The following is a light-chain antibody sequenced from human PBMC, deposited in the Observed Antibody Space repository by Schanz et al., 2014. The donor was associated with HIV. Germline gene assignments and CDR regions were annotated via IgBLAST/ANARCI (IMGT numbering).Light chain of an antibody. CDR2: WAS. CDR1: QTVFLSSNKKDF. V-gene: IGKV4-1*01. J-gene: IGKJ4*01. CDR3: QQYFDNPPT. Sequence: IVMTQSPDSLAVSLGERATISCKSSQTVFLSSNKKDFLAWYQRKPGHPPRLLIHWASTRESGIPDRFSGSGSGTDFTLTISSLQAEDVAIYYCQQYFDNPPTFGGGTKVEIK.